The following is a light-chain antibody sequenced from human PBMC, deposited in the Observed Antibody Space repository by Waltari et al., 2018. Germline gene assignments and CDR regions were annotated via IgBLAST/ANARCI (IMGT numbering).Light chain of an antibody. Sequence: DIQVTQSPSSLSASVGDRVPITCRTSQGIGIDLGWYQQKPGKAPKRLIYAVSSLQSGVPSRFSGSGSGTEFTLTISSLQPEDFTTYYCLQHNSYPLTFGGGTKVEIK. CDR1: QGIGID. J-gene: IGKJ4*01. CDR3: LQHNSYPLT. CDR2: AVS. V-gene: IGKV1-17*01.